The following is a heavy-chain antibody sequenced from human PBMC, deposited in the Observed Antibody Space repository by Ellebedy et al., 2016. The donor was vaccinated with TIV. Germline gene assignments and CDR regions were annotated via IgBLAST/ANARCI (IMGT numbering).Heavy chain of an antibody. CDR1: GGSISGTYTSYY. V-gene: IGHV4-39*01. CDR3: ARHGDFCADH. J-gene: IGHJ4*02. CDR2: IYDSGRT. Sequence: SETLSLXXNVSGGSISGTYTSYYWGWIRQPPGKGLEWIGSIYDSGRTHYNPSLKSRVTISVDTSKNQFSLKLSSVTAADTAVYYCARHGDFCADHWGQGTLVTVSS. D-gene: IGHD4-17*01.